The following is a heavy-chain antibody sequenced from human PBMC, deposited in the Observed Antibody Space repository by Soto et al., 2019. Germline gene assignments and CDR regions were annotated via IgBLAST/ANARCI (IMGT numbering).Heavy chain of an antibody. CDR3: ARVPDR. V-gene: IGHV4-30-2*01. Sequence: SETLSLTCAVSGGSISSGGYSWSWIRQPPGKGLEWIGYIYHSGSTHYNPSLKSRVTISVDRSKNQFSLKLSSVTAADTAVYYCARVPDRWGQGTLVTVSS. J-gene: IGHJ5*02. CDR2: IYHSGST. D-gene: IGHD2-2*01. CDR1: GGSISSGGYS.